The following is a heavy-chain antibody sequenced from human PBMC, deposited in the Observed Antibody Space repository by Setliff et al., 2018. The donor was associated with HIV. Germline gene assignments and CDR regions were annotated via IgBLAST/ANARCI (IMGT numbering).Heavy chain of an antibody. D-gene: IGHD3-3*02. CDR3: AKGTIPRALGWFDP. Sequence: GGSLRLSCAASGFTFISYGMSWVRQAPGKGLEWVSAISGDGGSTLYADSVNGRFTISRDNFKNTLFLQMNSLRLEDTAIYYCAKGTIPRALGWFDPWGQGTRVTVSS. CDR1: GFTFISYG. CDR2: ISGDGGST. V-gene: IGHV3-23*01. J-gene: IGHJ5*02.